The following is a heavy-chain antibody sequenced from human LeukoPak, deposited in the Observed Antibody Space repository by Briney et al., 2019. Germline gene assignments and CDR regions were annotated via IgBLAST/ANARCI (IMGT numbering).Heavy chain of an antibody. CDR1: GFVFTNHA. CDR2: ISGGGSTK. CDR3: GKNFMVKRYIDS. J-gene: IGHJ4*02. Sequence: GGTLRLSCAAYGFVFTNHAISWHRQAPGRGLEWVLVISGGGSTKEYADSVKGRFTGSTYISKNTVSLQMDSLRVEDTGIYYCGKNFMVKRYIDSWGQGTQVSVSS. D-gene: IGHD5-18*01. V-gene: IGHV3-23*01.